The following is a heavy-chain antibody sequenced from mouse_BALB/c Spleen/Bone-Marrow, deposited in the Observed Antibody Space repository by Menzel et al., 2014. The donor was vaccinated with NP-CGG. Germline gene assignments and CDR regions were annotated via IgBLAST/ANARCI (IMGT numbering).Heavy chain of an antibody. CDR3: ARGGNWDDFDV. V-gene: IGHV5-17*02. CDR1: GFTFSTFG. J-gene: IGHJ1*01. D-gene: IGHD4-1*01. CDR2: TSSGSTAI. Sequence: EVQGVESGGGLVQPGGSRKLSCAASGFTFSTFGMHWVRQAPEKGLEWVAYTSSGSTAIFYADTLKGRFTISRDNPENTLFLQMTSLRSEDTAMYYCARGGNWDDFDVWGAGTTVTVSS.